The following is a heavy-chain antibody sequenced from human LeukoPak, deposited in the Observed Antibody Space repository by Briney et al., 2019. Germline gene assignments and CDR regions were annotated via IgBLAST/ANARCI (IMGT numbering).Heavy chain of an antibody. J-gene: IGHJ4*02. CDR1: GYTLTELS. CDR2: FDPEDGET. D-gene: IGHD3-22*01. Sequence: ASVKVSCKVSGYTLTELSMHWVRQAPGKGLEWMGGFDPEDGETIYAQKFQGRVTMTEDTSTDTAYMELSSLRSEDTAVYYCATVRTSYYYDSSGPFDCWGQGTLVTVSS. V-gene: IGHV1-24*01. CDR3: ATVRTSYYYDSSGPFDC.